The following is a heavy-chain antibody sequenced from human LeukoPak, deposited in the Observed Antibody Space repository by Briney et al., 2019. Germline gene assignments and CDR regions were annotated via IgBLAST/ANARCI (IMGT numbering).Heavy chain of an antibody. Sequence: GGSLRLSCAASGFTFSSYWMSWVRQAPGKGLEWVANIKQDGSEKYYADSVKGRFTTSRDNSKNTLYLQMKSLRAEDTAVYYCAKGGGYEAQYYYYYLDVWGKGTTVTISS. CDR1: GFTFSSYW. CDR3: AKGGGYEAQYYYYYLDV. CDR2: IKQDGSEK. V-gene: IGHV3-7*01. D-gene: IGHD5-12*01. J-gene: IGHJ6*03.